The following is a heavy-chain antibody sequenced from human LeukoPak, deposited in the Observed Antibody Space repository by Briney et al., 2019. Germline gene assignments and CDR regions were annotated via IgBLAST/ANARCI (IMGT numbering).Heavy chain of an antibody. CDR3: ARCLGPQLWFGIDAFDI. CDR2: ISYDGSNK. V-gene: IGHV3-30-3*01. J-gene: IGHJ3*02. D-gene: IGHD3-10*01. CDR1: GFTFSSYA. Sequence: GGSLRLSCAASGFTFSSYAMHWVRQAPGKGLEWVAVISYDGSNKYYADSVKGRFTISRDNSKNTLYLQMNSLRAEDTAVYYCARCLGPQLWFGIDAFDIWGQGTMVTVSS.